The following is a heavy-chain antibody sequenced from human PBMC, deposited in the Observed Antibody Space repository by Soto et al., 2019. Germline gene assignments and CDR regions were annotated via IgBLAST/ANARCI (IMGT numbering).Heavy chain of an antibody. CDR2: IIPILGIA. Sequence: SVKVSCKASGGTFSSYTISWVRQAPGQGLEWMGRIIPILGIANYAQKFQGRVTITADKSTSTAYMELSSLRSEDTAVYYCARGLLVPAAADAFDIWGQGTMVTVSS. D-gene: IGHD2-2*01. J-gene: IGHJ3*02. V-gene: IGHV1-69*02. CDR1: GGTFSSYT. CDR3: ARGLLVPAAADAFDI.